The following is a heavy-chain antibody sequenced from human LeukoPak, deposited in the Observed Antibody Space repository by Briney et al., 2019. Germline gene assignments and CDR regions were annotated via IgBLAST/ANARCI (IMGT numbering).Heavy chain of an antibody. CDR2: IKEDGSEK. J-gene: IGHJ4*02. CDR1: GFTFSSYW. D-gene: IGHD2/OR15-2a*01. CDR3: ARGGGRHVEY. V-gene: IGHV3-7*05. Sequence: GGSLRLSCGASGFTFSSYWMSWVPKAPGKGLEWVANIKEDGSEKNYVDSEKGRFTISRDNAKNSLYLQMNSLRAEHTAVYYCARGGGRHVEYWGQGNLVTVSS.